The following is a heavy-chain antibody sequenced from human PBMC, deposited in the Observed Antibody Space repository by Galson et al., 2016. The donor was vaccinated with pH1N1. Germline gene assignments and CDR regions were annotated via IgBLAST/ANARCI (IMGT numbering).Heavy chain of an antibody. D-gene: IGHD5-12*01. CDR1: GGTLASGGKFSSYV. J-gene: IGHJ4*02. CDR3: AKASDLSAYDLDYLDY. CDR2: INPNRGDS. V-gene: IGHV1-2*06. Sequence: SVKVSCKALGGTLASGGKFSSYVISWVRQAPGQGLEWMGRINPNRGDSNFAQKFQGRVAMTSDTSISTAYMELSSLRSDDTAFYYCAKASDLSAYDLDYLDYWGQGTLVTVSS.